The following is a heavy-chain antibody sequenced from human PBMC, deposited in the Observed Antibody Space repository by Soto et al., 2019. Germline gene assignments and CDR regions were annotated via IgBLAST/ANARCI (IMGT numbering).Heavy chain of an antibody. CDR2: ISGSGGST. V-gene: IGHV3-23*01. CDR3: SKLTTRASFDY. J-gene: IGHJ4*02. D-gene: IGHD4-17*01. Sequence: GGSLRLSCAASGFTFSSYAMSWVRQAPGKGLEWVSAISGSGGSTYYADSVKGRFTISRDNSKNTLYLQMNSLRAQHTAVYYCSKLTTRASFDYWGQGTLPTVSS. CDR1: GFTFSSYA.